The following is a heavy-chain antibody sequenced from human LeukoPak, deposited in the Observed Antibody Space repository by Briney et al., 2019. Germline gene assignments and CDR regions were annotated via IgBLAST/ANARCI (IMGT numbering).Heavy chain of an antibody. V-gene: IGHV3-23*01. CDR1: GFTFSSYA. J-gene: IGHJ4*02. D-gene: IGHD3-22*01. CDR3: AKGSYCDSSGSFYFDY. Sequence: GGSLRLSCAASGFTFSSYAMSWVRQAPGKGLEWVSGISGSGDNTYYADSVKGRFTISRDNSKNTLYVQVNSLGTEDTAAYYCAKGSYCDSSGSFYFDYWGQGTLVTVSS. CDR2: ISGSGDNT.